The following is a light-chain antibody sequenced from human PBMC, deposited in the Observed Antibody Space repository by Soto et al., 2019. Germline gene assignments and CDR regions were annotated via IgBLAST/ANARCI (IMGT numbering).Light chain of an antibody. CDR3: QQYYSYPWT. J-gene: IGKJ1*01. CDR2: AAS. Sequence: EIQMTQSPSTLSASVGDRVIITCRASQNIYTWLAWYQQKPGKAPKLLIYAASTLQSGVPSRFSGSGSRTDFTLTICCLQSEDFATYYCQQYYSYPWTFGQGTKVDIK. CDR1: QNIYTW. V-gene: IGKV1-5*01.